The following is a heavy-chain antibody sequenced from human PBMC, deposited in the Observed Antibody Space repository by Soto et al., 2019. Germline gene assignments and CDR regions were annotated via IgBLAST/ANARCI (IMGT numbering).Heavy chain of an antibody. CDR1: GYSFSRYW. Sequence: PGEALKISCKGSGYSFSRYWIGWVLQIPWKGLEWMGIIYPGDSDTRYSPSFQGQVTISADKSISTAYLQWSSLKASDTAMYYCARHDLYSSSWSPLDYCGQGTLVTVSS. CDR3: ARHDLYSSSWSPLDY. V-gene: IGHV5-51*01. D-gene: IGHD6-13*01. J-gene: IGHJ4*02. CDR2: IYPGDSDT.